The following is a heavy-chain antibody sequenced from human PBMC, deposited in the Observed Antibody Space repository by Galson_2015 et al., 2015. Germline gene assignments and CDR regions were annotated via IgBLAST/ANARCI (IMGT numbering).Heavy chain of an antibody. CDR3: ARDNHYYDSSQQGAFDY. V-gene: IGHV1-18*01. Sequence: SVKVSCKASGYTFTSYGISWVRQAPGQGLEWMGWISAYNGNTNYAQKLQGRVTMTTDTSTSTAYMELRSLRSDDTAVYYCARDNHYYDSSQQGAFDYWGQGTLVTVSS. D-gene: IGHD3-22*01. CDR1: GYTFTSYG. CDR2: ISAYNGNT. J-gene: IGHJ4*02.